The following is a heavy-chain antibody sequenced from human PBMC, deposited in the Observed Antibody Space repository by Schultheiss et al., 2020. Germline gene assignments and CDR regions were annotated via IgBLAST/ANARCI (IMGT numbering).Heavy chain of an antibody. CDR2: IWYDGSNK. V-gene: IGHV3-33*08. CDR3: ARVSPNDFWSDY. CDR1: GFTFSSYG. Sequence: GGSLRLSCAASGFTFSSYGMHWVRQAPGKGLEWVAVIWYDGSNKYYADSVKGRFTISRDNSKNTLYLQMNSLRAEDTAVYYCARVSPNDFWSDYWGQGTLVTVSS. D-gene: IGHD3-3*01. J-gene: IGHJ4*02.